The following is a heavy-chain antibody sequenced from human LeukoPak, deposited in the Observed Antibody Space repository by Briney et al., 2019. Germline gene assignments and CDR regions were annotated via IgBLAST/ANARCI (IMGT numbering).Heavy chain of an antibody. Sequence: SETLSLTCTVSGGSISSSSYYWGWIRQPPGKGLEWIGSIYYSGSTYYNPSLKSRVTISVDTSKNQFSLKLSSVTAADTAVYYCARDHGKGSGYSSYDSPHHFDYWGQGTLVTVSS. V-gene: IGHV4-39*07. CDR3: ARDHGKGSGYSSYDSPHHFDY. J-gene: IGHJ4*02. CDR1: GGSISSSSYY. D-gene: IGHD5-12*01. CDR2: IYYSGST.